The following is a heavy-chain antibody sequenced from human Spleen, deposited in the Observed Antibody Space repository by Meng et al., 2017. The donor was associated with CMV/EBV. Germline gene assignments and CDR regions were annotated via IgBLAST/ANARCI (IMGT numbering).Heavy chain of an antibody. V-gene: IGHV3-30*02. CDR3: AKPGDDSGTNWFDP. CDR2: IRYDGSSE. J-gene: IGHJ5*02. D-gene: IGHD6-19*01. Sequence: GGSLRLSCAASGFTFRSYVMHWVRQPPGKGLEWVALIRYDGSSEYYADSVKGRFTISRDNSKNTLYLQMNSLRAEDTALYYCAKPGDDSGTNWFDPWGQGTLVTVSS. CDR1: GFTFRSYV.